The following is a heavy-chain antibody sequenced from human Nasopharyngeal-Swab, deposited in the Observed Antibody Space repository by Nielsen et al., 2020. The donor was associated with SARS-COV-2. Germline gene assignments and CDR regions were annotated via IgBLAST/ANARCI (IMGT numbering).Heavy chain of an antibody. Sequence: GGSLRLSCAASGFTFSSYGMHWVRQAPGKGLEWVAVIWYDGSNKYYADSVKGRFTISRDNSKNTLYLQMNSLRAEDTAVHYCARDPDIAAALYFDYWGQGTLVTVSS. D-gene: IGHD6-13*01. CDR2: IWYDGSNK. CDR3: ARDPDIAAALYFDY. CDR1: GFTFSSYG. J-gene: IGHJ4*02. V-gene: IGHV3-33*01.